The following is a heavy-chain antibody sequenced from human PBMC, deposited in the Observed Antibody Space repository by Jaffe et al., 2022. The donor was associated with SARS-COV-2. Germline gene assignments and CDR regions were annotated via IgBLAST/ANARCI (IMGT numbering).Heavy chain of an antibody. CDR2: ISHDASSI. Sequence: QVQLVESGGGVVQPGRSLRLSCAASGFTFSNTIIHWVRQAPDKGLEWVAVISHDASSIFYADSVKGRFTISRDNSKNTVYLQLNSLRVEDTAVYYCARAPSGRGLDSWGQGTLVTVSS. CDR3: ARAPSGRGLDS. V-gene: IGHV3-30*04. CDR1: GFTFSNTI. D-gene: IGHD6-19*01. J-gene: IGHJ4*02.